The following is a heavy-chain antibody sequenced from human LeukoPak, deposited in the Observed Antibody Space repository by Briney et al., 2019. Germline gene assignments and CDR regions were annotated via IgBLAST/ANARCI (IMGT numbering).Heavy chain of an antibody. CDR2: ISYVGSNK. CDR1: GFTFSSYA. D-gene: IGHD3-22*01. J-gene: IGHJ6*03. CDR3: ARGHYYDSRTEDYYYMDV. Sequence: PGRSLRLSCAASGFTFSSYAMHWVLQAPGKGLEWVAVISYVGSNKYYADSVKGRFTISRDNSKNTLYLQMNSLRADDTAVYYRARGHYYDSRTEDYYYMDVWGKGTTVTVSS. V-gene: IGHV3-30*01.